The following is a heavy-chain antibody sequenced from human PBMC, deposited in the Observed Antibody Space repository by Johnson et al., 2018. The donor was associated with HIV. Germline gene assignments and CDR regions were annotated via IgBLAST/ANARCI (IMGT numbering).Heavy chain of an antibody. CDR1: GFTFSSYA. D-gene: IGHD1-1*01. J-gene: IGHJ3*02. CDR2: ISYDGSNK. V-gene: IGHV3-30*04. CDR3: ATSTASDAFDI. Sequence: QMLLVESGGGVVQPGRSLRLSCAASGFTFSSYAMHWVRQAPGKGLEWVAVISYDGSNKNYSDSVTGRFTISRDNSKNTLYLQMNSLRAEDTAVYYCATSTASDAFDIWGQGTMVTVSS.